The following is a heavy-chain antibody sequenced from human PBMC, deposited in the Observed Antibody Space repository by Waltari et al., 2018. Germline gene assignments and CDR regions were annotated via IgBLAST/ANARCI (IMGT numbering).Heavy chain of an antibody. D-gene: IGHD6-13*01. V-gene: IGHV3-43*01. CDR3: ARDDHGQQLAY. CDR2: ISWDGGDR. Sequence: EVRLVASGGVGVQPGGSLRLSCAGSGFPFEDFTMHWVRQAPGKGLEWVSYISWDGGDRFYADSVKGRFTISRDNTKNSLYLQMNSLRTDDTALYYCARDDHGQQLAYWGQGTLVTVSS. CDR1: GFPFEDFT. J-gene: IGHJ1*01.